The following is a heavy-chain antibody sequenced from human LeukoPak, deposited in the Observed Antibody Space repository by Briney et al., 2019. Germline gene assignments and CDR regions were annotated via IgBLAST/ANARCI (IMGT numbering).Heavy chain of an antibody. D-gene: IGHD3-9*01. J-gene: IGHJ4*02. V-gene: IGHV3-23*01. CDR1: GFTFSNYA. CDR2: ISRRGDTT. CDR3: SKATGPNSFRYIEY. Sequence: GGSLRLSCGASGFTFSNYAMNWVRQVPGNGLEWLSGISRRGDTTYYTDSVKGRFTISRDNSNNTLYLQMNTLRADDTAVYYCSKATGPNSFRYIEYWGQGTLVTVSS.